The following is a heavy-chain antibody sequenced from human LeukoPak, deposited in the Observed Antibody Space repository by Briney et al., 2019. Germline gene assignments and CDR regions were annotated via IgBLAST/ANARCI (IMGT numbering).Heavy chain of an antibody. CDR3: ARDQNYCARDQNYYDTSTYYGIDY. Sequence: ASVKVSCKASVYSFTGYYIHWVRQAPGQGREWMGWINPNSGATNYAQKFQDRVTLTRDTSISTAYMELSRLRSDDTAVYYCARDQNYCARDQNYYDTSTYYGIDYWGQGTLVTVSS. CDR1: VYSFTGYY. V-gene: IGHV1-2*02. CDR2: INPNSGAT. D-gene: IGHD3-22*01. J-gene: IGHJ4*02.